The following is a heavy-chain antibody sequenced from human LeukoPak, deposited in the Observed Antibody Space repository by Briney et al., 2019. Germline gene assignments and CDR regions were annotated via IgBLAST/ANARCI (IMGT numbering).Heavy chain of an antibody. CDR3: ASGLELDY. Sequence: PGGSLRLSCAASGFTFRSYWMRWVRQAPGKGLEWVANIKQDGSEKNYVDSVKGRFTISRDNAKNSLYLQMNSLRAEDTAVYYCASGLELDYWGQGTLVTVPS. J-gene: IGHJ4*02. V-gene: IGHV3-7*03. CDR1: GFTFRSYW. CDR2: IKQDGSEK.